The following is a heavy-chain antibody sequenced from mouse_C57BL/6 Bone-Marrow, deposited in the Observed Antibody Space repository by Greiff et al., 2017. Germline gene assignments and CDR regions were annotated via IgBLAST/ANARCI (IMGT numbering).Heavy chain of an antibody. Sequence: QVQLQQPGAELVKPGASVKLSCKASGYTFTSYWMQWVKQRPGQGLEWIGEIDPSDSYTNYNQKFKGKATLTVDTSSSPAYMQLSSLTSEDSAVYYCARDDYARFAYWGQGTLVTVSA. CDR1: GYTFTSYW. CDR3: ARDDYARFAY. J-gene: IGHJ3*01. V-gene: IGHV1-50*01. D-gene: IGHD2-4*01. CDR2: IDPSDSYT.